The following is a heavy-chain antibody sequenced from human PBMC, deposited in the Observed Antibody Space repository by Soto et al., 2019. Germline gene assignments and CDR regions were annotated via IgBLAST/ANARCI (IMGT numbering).Heavy chain of an antibody. D-gene: IGHD3-22*01. V-gene: IGHV3-30*18. CDR1: GFTFSSYG. Sequence: ESGGGVVQPGRSLRLSCAASGFTFSSYGMHWVRQAPGKGLEWVAVISYDGSNKYYADSVKGRFTISRDNSKNTLYLQMNSLRAEDTAVYYCAKDRYYYDSSGYYSGDFQHWGQGTLVTVSS. J-gene: IGHJ1*01. CDR2: ISYDGSNK. CDR3: AKDRYYYDSSGYYSGDFQH.